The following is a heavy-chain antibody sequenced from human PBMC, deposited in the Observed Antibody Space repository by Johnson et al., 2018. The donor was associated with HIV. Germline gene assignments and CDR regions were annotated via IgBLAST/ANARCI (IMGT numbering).Heavy chain of an antibody. J-gene: IGHJ3*02. V-gene: IGHV3-7*02. Sequence: VQLVESGGGLVQPGGSLRLSCAASGFTFSNYDIHWVRQATGKGLEWVANIKEDGSEKYYVDSVKGRFTISRDNAKNSLYLQMNYLRVEDTAVYYCARGEQWLVPDSEDAFDIWGQGTMVTVSS. CDR3: ARGEQWLVPDSEDAFDI. D-gene: IGHD6-19*01. CDR2: IKEDGSEK. CDR1: GFTFSNYD.